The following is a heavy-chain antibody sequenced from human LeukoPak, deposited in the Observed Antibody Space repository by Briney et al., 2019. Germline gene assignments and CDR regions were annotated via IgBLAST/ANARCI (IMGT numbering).Heavy chain of an antibody. CDR1: GYTFSTYY. Sequence: GASVKVSCKASGYTFSTYYMHWVRQAPGQGLEWMGKINPSGGSTSYAQKFQGRVTMTRDMSTNTVYMELSSLRSDDTAVYYCARDDSSGYPDYWGQGTLVTASS. CDR3: ARDDSSGYPDY. V-gene: IGHV1-46*01. J-gene: IGHJ4*02. D-gene: IGHD3-22*01. CDR2: INPSGGST.